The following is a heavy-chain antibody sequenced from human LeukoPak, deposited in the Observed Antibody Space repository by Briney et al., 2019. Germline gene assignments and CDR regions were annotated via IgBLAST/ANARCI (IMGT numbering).Heavy chain of an antibody. D-gene: IGHD4-23*01. V-gene: IGHV3-30-3*01. CDR3: ARDPRGNFPYFDH. CDR1: GFTFSSYA. J-gene: IGHJ4*02. CDR2: ISYDGSNK. Sequence: GGSLRLSCAASGFTFSSYAMHWVRQAPGKGLEWVAVISYDGSNKYYADSVKGRFTISRDNSMNTLYLRMNSLRAEDTAVYYCARDPRGNFPYFDHWGQGTLVTVSS.